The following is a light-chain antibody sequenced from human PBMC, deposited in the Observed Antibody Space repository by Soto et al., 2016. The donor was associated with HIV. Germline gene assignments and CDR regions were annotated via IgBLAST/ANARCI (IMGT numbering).Light chain of an antibody. CDR1: QSLLHSNGYNY. Sequence: DIVMTQSPLSLPVTPGEPASISCRSSQSLLHSNGYNYLDWYLQKPGQSPQLLIYLGSNRASGVPDRFSGSGSGTDFTLKISRVEAEDVGVYYCMQAXQTPLSFGQGTRLEI. V-gene: IGKV2-28*01. J-gene: IGKJ5*01. CDR2: LGS. CDR3: MQAXQTPLS.